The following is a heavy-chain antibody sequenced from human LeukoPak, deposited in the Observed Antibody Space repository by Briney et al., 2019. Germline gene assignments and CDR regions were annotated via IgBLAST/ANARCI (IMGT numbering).Heavy chain of an antibody. CDR1: GFTFSSYS. CDR2: ISSSSSYI. Sequence: PGGSLRLSCAASGFTFSSYSMNWVRQAPGKGLEWVSSISSSSSYIYYADSVKGRFTISRDNAKNSLYLQMNSLRGEDTAMYYCARSGYSGDNPFDYWGQGTLVTVSS. CDR3: ARSGYSGDNPFDY. D-gene: IGHD5-12*01. V-gene: IGHV3-21*01. J-gene: IGHJ4*02.